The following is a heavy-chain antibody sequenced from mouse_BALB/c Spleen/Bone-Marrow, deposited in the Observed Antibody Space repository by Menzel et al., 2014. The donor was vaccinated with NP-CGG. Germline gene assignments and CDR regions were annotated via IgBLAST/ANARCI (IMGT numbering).Heavy chain of an antibody. Sequence: EVKLVESGGGLVKLGGSLKLSCAASGFTFGSYYMSWVRQTPEKRLELVAAINSNGGSAYYPDTVKGRFTISRDNAKNALFLQMSSLKSEDTALYYCARHGGFGNYFDYWGQGTTLTVSS. CDR1: GFTFGSYY. CDR2: INSNGGSA. J-gene: IGHJ2*01. CDR3: ARHGGFGNYFDY. D-gene: IGHD1-1*02. V-gene: IGHV5-6-2*01.